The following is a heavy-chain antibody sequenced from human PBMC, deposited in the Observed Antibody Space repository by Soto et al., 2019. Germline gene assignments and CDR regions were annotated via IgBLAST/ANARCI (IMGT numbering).Heavy chain of an antibody. CDR1: GYTFSNYG. CDR3: ARDIHGDYPDH. J-gene: IGHJ4*02. D-gene: IGHD4-17*01. CDR2: ISGYNENA. V-gene: IGHV1-18*01. Sequence: QVQLVQSGPEVRKPGASVKVSCKASGYTFSNYGFSWVRQAPGQRLEWMGWISGYNENAMYAPKCQGRVTVTGDTSTSTAYMELRRLRSDDTALYYCARDIHGDYPDHWGQGTLVTVSS.